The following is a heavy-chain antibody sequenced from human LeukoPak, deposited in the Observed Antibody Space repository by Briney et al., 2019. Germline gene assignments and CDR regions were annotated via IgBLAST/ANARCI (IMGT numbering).Heavy chain of an antibody. CDR2: IYYSGST. J-gene: IGHJ6*02. D-gene: IGHD2-15*01. V-gene: IGHV4-59*08. CDR1: GGSISSYY. Sequence: PSETLSLTCTVSGGSISSYYWSWIQQPPGKGLEWIGYIYYSGSTNYNPSLKSRVTISVDTSKNQFSLKLSSVTAADTAVYYCARGRVCSGGSCYDYGMDVWGQGTTVTVSS. CDR3: ARGRVCSGGSCYDYGMDV.